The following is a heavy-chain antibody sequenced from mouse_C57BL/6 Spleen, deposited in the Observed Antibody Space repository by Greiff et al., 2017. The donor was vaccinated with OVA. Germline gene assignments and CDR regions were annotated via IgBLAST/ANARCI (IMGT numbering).Heavy chain of an antibody. CDR2: IDPSDSYT. CDR1: GYTFTSYW. D-gene: IGHD1-1*01. J-gene: IGHJ2*01. V-gene: IGHV1-69*01. Sequence: VQLQQPGAELVMPGASVKLSCKASGYTFTSYWMHWVKQRPGQGLEWIGEIDPSDSYTNYNQKFKGKSTLTVDKSSSTAYMQLSSLTSEDSAVYYCARSSGTTVGVDYWGQGTTLTVSS. CDR3: ARSSGTTVGVDY.